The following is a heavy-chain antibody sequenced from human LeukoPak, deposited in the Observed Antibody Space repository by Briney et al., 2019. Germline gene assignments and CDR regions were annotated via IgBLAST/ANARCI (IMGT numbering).Heavy chain of an antibody. D-gene: IGHD3-10*01. CDR1: GFTFSSSA. J-gene: IGHJ4*02. CDR2: LTGGSDNS. V-gene: IGHV3-23*01. CDR3: ARDRYYYGSGTNDY. Sequence: PGGSLRLSCAASGFTFSSSAMTWVRQAPGKGLEWVSSLTGGSDNSEHADSVKGRFTISRDNSKNTLYLQMNSLRAEDTAVYYCARDRYYYGSGTNDYWGQGTLVTVSS.